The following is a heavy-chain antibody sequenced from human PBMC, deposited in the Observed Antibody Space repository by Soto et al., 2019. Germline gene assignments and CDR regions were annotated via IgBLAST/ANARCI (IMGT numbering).Heavy chain of an antibody. Sequence: QVQLQESGPGLVKPSQTLSLTCTVSGGSFSSGDYYWSWIRQTPGKGLEWIGYIYYSGSTYYNPSLTSRVTIAVDTSKNQFSLKLPSVTAADKAVYYCASRNDYGDYVFDYWGQGTLVTVSS. V-gene: IGHV4-30-4*01. CDR2: IYYSGST. CDR1: GGSFSSGDYY. J-gene: IGHJ4*02. D-gene: IGHD4-17*01. CDR3: ASRNDYGDYVFDY.